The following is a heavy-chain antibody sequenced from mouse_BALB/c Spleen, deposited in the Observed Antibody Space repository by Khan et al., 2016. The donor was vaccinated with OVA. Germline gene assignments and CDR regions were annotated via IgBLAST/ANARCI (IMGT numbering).Heavy chain of an antibody. CDR2: INTYTGEP. CDR3: ARGAGYWYFDV. J-gene: IGHJ1*01. V-gene: IGHV9-1*02. CDR1: GYTFTNYG. Sequence: QIQLVQSGPELKKPGETVKISCKASGYTFTNYGMNWVKQAPGKGLKWMGWINTYTGEPTYTDAFKGRFAFSLETSASTAYLQSNNLKNEDMATYFCARGAGYWYFDVWCAGTTVTVSS.